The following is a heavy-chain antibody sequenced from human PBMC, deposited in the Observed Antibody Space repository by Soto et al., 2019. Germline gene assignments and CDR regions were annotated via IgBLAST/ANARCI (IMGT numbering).Heavy chain of an antibody. Sequence: EVQLVESGGGLVQPGRSLRLSCAASGFTFDAYPMHWVRQAPGEGLEWVAGLAWDGGSIEYVDSVEGRFTMSRDNAKNSLYLQMSSLRDEDAALYYCVRDDGFDCWGQGTQVTVSS. CDR3: VRDDGFDC. V-gene: IGHV3-9*01. CDR2: LAWDGGSI. CDR1: GFTFDAYP. J-gene: IGHJ3*01.